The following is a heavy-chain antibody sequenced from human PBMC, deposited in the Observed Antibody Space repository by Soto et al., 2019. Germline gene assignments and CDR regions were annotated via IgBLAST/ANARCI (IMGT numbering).Heavy chain of an antibody. CDR3: ARPYCSGGSCCSEDNWFDP. CDR1: GGSISSSIYY. D-gene: IGHD2-15*01. CDR2: IYYSGIT. Sequence: SETLSLTCTVSGGSISSSIYYWVWIRQPPGKVLEWIGSIYYSGITYYNPSLKSRVTIPVDTSKNQFSLKLSSVTAADTAVYYCARPYCSGGSCCSEDNWFDPWGQGTLVTVSS. V-gene: IGHV4-39*01. J-gene: IGHJ5*02.